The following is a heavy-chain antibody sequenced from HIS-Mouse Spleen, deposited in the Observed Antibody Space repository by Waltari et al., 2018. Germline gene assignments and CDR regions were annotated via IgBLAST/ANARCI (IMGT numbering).Heavy chain of an antibody. CDR3: AVPTTVTLTAFDI. CDR1: GGFFSGYY. V-gene: IGHV4-34*01. CDR2: ISHSGST. Sequence: QVQLQPWGAGLLKPSATLSLLCAVYGGFFSGYYWSWIRQPPGKGLEWIGEISHSGSTNYNPSLKSRVTISVDTSKNQFSLKLSSVTAADTAVYYCAVPTTVTLTAFDIWGQGTMVTVSS. J-gene: IGHJ3*02. D-gene: IGHD4-17*01.